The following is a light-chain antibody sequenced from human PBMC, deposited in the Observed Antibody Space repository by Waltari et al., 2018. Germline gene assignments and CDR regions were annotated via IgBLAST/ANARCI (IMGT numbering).Light chain of an antibody. J-gene: IGLJ2*01. V-gene: IGLV3-1*01. CDR2: QDT. Sequence: SYELTQPPSVSVSPGQTASITCSGDKVGTIYCCWYQHKPGQSPVLVSYQDTKRPSGIPERFSGSLSGNTATLTISGTQAMDEADYYCQAWDGSTLVFGGGTKLTVL. CDR1: KVGTIY. CDR3: QAWDGSTLV.